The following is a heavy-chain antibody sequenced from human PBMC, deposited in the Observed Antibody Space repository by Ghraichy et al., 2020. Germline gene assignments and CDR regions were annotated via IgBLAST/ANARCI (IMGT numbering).Heavy chain of an antibody. V-gene: IGHV3-11*06. CDR3: AREIAPTGIRKRGFDC. Sequence: GESLNISCAASGFTFRDYYMTWIRQALGKGLEWVSYISDTSIYTSYADAVKGRFTISRDNAKNSLYLQLNSLRDEDTAVYFCAREIAPTGIRKRGFDCWGQGTLVTVSS. J-gene: IGHJ4*02. D-gene: IGHD6-13*01. CDR1: GFTFRDYY. CDR2: ISDTSIYT.